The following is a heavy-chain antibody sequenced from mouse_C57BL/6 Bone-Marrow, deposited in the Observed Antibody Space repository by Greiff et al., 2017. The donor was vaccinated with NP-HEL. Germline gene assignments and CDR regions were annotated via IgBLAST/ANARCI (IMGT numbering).Heavy chain of an antibody. Sequence: VQLQQPGAELVRPGTSVKLSCKASGYTFTSYWMHWVKQRPGQGLEWIGVIDPSDSYTNYNQKFKGKATLTVDTSSSTAYMQLSSLTSEDSAVYYCARDDGYHYYAMDYWGQGTSVTVSS. CDR1: GYTFTSYW. D-gene: IGHD2-3*01. CDR2: IDPSDSYT. V-gene: IGHV1-59*01. CDR3: ARDDGYHYYAMDY. J-gene: IGHJ4*01.